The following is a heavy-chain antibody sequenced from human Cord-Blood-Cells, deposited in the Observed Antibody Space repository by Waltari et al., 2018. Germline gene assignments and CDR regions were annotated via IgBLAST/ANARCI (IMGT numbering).Heavy chain of an antibody. D-gene: IGHD7-27*01. Sequence: QVQLPQSAPGLVRPSQTLSITCSISGDSSSRNSSAWTWIMQSPSRGLEWLGRTYYRSKWYNDYAVSVKSRITINPDTSKNQFSLQLNSVTPEDTAVYYCARDRNWGSWYFDLWGRGTLVTVSS. CDR1: GDSSSRNSSA. CDR3: ARDRNWGSWYFDL. J-gene: IGHJ2*01. CDR2: TYYRSKWYN. V-gene: IGHV6-1*01.